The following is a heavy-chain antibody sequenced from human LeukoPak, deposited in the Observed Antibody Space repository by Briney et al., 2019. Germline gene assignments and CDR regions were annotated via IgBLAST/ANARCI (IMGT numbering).Heavy chain of an antibody. CDR3: ARGPSQYDILTGSNWFDP. CDR2: INAGNGNT. J-gene: IGHJ5*02. V-gene: IGHV1-3*01. CDR1: GYTFTSYA. Sequence: ASVKVSCKASGYTFTSYAMHWVRQAPGQRLEWMGWINAGNGNTKYSQNFQGRVTITRDTSASTAYMELSSQRSEDTAVYYCARGPSQYDILTGSNWFDPWGQGTLVTVSS. D-gene: IGHD3-9*01.